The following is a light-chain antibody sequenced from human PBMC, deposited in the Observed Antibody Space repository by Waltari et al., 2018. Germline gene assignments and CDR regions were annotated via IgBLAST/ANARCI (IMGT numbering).Light chain of an antibody. V-gene: IGLV3-19*01. CDR2: GKN. CDR3: NSRDSSGNLRL. J-gene: IGLJ3*02. CDR1: SPSSYY. Sequence: SSALTQDPAVSVALGQTVRITFHGDSPSSYYACWYQQNAGQAPVLVMFGKNNRPSGIPERFSGSSSGNTASLTITGVQAEDESDYYCNSRDSSGNLRLFGGGTKLTVL.